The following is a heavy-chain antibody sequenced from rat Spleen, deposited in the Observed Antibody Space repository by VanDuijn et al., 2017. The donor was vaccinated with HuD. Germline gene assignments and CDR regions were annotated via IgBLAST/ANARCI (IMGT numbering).Heavy chain of an antibody. J-gene: IGHJ4*01. Sequence: EVQLVESGGGLVQPGRSLKLSCAASGMSFSNYGMHWIRQAPTKGLEWVASISPSGGSTYYRDSVKGRFTISRDNAKSTLYLQMDSLRSEDTATYYCATWDLDYYDGTYYDPGVMDAWGQGASVTVSS. V-gene: IGHV5-19*01. D-gene: IGHD1-12*02. CDR3: ATWDLDYYDGTYYDPGVMDA. CDR2: ISPSGGST. CDR1: GMSFSNYG.